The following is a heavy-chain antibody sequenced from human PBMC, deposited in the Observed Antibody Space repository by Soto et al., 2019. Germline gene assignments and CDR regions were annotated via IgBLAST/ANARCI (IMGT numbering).Heavy chain of an antibody. CDR1: GGSISSITC. J-gene: IGHJ5*02. D-gene: IGHD2-2*01. Sequence: AETLSLTCAVAGGSISSITCWSWVLQSPGRGLEWIGEIYHSGSPNYNPSLKSRVTMSVDKSKNLFSLSLSSVTAADSALYYCARRIPAAPNWFDPWGQGTLVTVSS. CDR2: IYHSGSP. V-gene: IGHV4-4*02. CDR3: ARRIPAAPNWFDP.